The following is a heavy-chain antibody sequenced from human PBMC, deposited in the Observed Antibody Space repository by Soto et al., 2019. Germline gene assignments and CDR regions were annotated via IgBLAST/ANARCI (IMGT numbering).Heavy chain of an antibody. Sequence: QVQLQESGPGLVKPSQTLSLTCTVSGGSISSGGYYWSWIRQHPGKGLEWIGYIYYSGSTYYNPSLKSRLTISVDTSKNQFSLKLTSVTAADTAVYYCARHNYDSSGTAVDVWGQGTTVTVSS. CDR1: GGSISSGGYY. D-gene: IGHD3-22*01. V-gene: IGHV4-31*03. J-gene: IGHJ6*02. CDR3: ARHNYDSSGTAVDV. CDR2: IYYSGST.